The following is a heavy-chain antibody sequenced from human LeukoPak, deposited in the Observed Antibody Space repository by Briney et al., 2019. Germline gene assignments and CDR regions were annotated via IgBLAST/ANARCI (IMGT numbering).Heavy chain of an antibody. Sequence: GGSLRLSCAASGFTFSSYSMNWVRQAPGKGLEWVSSISSSSSYIYYADSVKGRFTISRDNAKNSLYLQMNSLRAEDTAVYYCASWITMVRGVIRGMDVGGQGTTVTVSS. J-gene: IGHJ6*02. CDR3: ASWITMVRGVIRGMDV. V-gene: IGHV3-21*01. CDR1: GFTFSSYS. CDR2: ISSSSSYI. D-gene: IGHD3-10*01.